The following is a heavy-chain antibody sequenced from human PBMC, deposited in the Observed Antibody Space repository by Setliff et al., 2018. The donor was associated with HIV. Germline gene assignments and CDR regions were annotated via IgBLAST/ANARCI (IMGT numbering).Heavy chain of an antibody. CDR3: ARGESTTWDLAEYFQH. D-gene: IGHD2-2*01. CDR1: GVSVSSGGYY. CDR2: VHYTGTS. J-gene: IGHJ1*01. Sequence: LSLTCTVSGVSVSSGGYYWSWIRQHPGKGLEWIGYVHYTGTSYFNPSLKSRITISVDTSKNHFSLKLGFVTAADTAVYYCARGESTTWDLAEYFQHWGHGTLVTV. V-gene: IGHV4-31*03.